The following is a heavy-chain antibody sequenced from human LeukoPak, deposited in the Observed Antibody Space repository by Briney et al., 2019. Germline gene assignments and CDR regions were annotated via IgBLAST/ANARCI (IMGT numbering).Heavy chain of an antibody. D-gene: IGHD3-22*01. J-gene: IGHJ4*02. CDR3: ARESGTDGYYETSGYYLNFDY. CDR1: GGTFSSYA. CDR2: NIPIFGTA. Sequence: ASVKVSCKASGGTFSSYAISWVRQDPGQGREWMGRNIPIFGTANYAQKFQGRVTITTDESTSTAYMELSSLRSEDTAVYYCARESGTDGYYETSGYYLNFDYWGQGTLVTVSS. V-gene: IGHV1-69*05.